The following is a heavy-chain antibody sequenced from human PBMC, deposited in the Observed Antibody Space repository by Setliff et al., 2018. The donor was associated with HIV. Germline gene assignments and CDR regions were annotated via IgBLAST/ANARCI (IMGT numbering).Heavy chain of an antibody. CDR3: ARDHPYFCSSTSCSFLDY. Sequence: GASVKVSCKASGGTFSSYAISWVRQAPGQGLEWMGRIIPNSGGTNYAQKFQGRVTMTRDTSINTVYMELSSLRSDDTAVYYCARDHPYFCSSTSCSFLDYWGQGTLVTVSS. D-gene: IGHD2-2*01. CDR2: IIPNSGGT. J-gene: IGHJ4*02. CDR1: GGTFSSYA. V-gene: IGHV1-2*02.